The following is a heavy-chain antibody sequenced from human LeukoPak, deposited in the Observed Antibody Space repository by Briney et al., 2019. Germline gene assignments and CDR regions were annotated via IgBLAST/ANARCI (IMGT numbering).Heavy chain of an antibody. CDR2: IGTAGDT. V-gene: IGHV3-13*01. Sequence: GGSLRLSCAASGFTFSSYDMHWVRQATGKGLEWVSAIGTAGDTYYPGSVKGRFTISRENAKSSLYLQMNSLRADDTAVYYCARGHLPVVDGDGLSDAFDIWGQGTKVTVSS. CDR1: GFTFSSYD. J-gene: IGHJ3*02. D-gene: IGHD2-15*01. CDR3: ARGHLPVVDGDGLSDAFDI.